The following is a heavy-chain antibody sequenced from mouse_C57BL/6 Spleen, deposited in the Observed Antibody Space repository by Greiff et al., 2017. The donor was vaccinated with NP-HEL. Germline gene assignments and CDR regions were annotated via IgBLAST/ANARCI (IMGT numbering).Heavy chain of an antibody. J-gene: IGHJ3*01. V-gene: IGHV5-4*01. CDR1: GFTFSSYA. CDR2: ISDGGSYT. D-gene: IGHD2-4*01. Sequence: EVQVVESGGGLVKPGGSLKLSCAASGFTFSSYAMSWVRQTPGKRLEWVATISDGGSYTYYPDNVKGRSTITRDNAKNNLYLQISHLKSEDTAMYYCARDQGYYDYTWFAYWGQGTLVTGSA. CDR3: ARDQGYYDYTWFAY.